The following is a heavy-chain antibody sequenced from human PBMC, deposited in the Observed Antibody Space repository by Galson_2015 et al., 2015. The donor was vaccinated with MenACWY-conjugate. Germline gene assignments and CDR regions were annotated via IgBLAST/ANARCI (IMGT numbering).Heavy chain of an antibody. CDR2: IYSGGST. Sequence: SLRLSCAASGFTVNSDYMSWVRQAPGKGLEWVSVIYSGGSTYYADSVKGRFTISRDNSKNTLYLQMNSLRAEDTAVYYCARKERGSGSYGYYYYGMDVWGQGTTVTVSS. CDR3: ARKERGSGSYGYYYYGMDV. D-gene: IGHD3-10*01. CDR1: GFTVNSDY. J-gene: IGHJ6*02. V-gene: IGHV3-53*01.